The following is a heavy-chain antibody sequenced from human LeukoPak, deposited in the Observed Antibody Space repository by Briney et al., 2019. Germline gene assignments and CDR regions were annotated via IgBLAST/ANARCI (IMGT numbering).Heavy chain of an antibody. Sequence: PGGSLRLSCAASGFTFSSYAMSWVRQAPGRGLEWVSTISGSGDSTYYADSVKGRFTISRDNSKNTVHLQMNSLRAEDTAMYYCARRAGDYSHPYDYWGQGTLVTVSS. CDR1: GFTFSSYA. D-gene: IGHD3-22*01. J-gene: IGHJ4*02. V-gene: IGHV3-23*01. CDR2: ISGSGDST. CDR3: ARRAGDYSHPYDY.